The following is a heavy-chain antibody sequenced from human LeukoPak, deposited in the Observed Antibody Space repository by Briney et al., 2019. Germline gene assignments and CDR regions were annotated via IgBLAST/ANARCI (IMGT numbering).Heavy chain of an antibody. Sequence: GGSLRLSCAASGFTFSDYYMSWIRQAPGKGLEWVSYISSSGSTIYYADSVKGRFTISRDNAKNSLYLQMNSLRAEDTAVYYCAKSTYDSSGYYIENDYWGQGTLVTVSS. V-gene: IGHV3-11*04. CDR1: GFTFSDYY. D-gene: IGHD3-22*01. J-gene: IGHJ4*02. CDR2: ISSSGSTI. CDR3: AKSTYDSSGYYIENDY.